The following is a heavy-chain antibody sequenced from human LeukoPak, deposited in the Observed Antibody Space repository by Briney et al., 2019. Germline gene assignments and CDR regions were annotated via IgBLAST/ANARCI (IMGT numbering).Heavy chain of an antibody. Sequence: PGGSLRLSCAASGFTFSSYAMSWVRQAPGKGLEWVSAISGSGGGTYYADSVKGRFTIYRDNSKNTLYLQMNSLRAEDTAVYYCAKDHPNQLGFSYDAFDIWGQGTMVTVSS. CDR3: AKDHPNQLGFSYDAFDI. CDR1: GFTFSSYA. V-gene: IGHV3-23*01. D-gene: IGHD2-2*01. CDR2: ISGSGGGT. J-gene: IGHJ3*02.